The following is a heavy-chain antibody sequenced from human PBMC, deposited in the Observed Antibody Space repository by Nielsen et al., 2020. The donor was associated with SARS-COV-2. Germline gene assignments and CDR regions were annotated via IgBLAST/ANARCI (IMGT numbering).Heavy chain of an antibody. CDR2: MYPSGRT. D-gene: IGHD2-2*01. CDR3: ARVDCSTTSCYPLYWYFDL. CDR1: GYPISTGYR. Sequence: SETLSLTCTVSGYPISTGYRWGWIRQPPGKGLEWIATMYPSGRTYYNPSTRNRVTISLDTSRNQFFLKLNSVTAADTALYYCARVDCSTTSCYPLYWYFDLWGRGTLVTVSS. V-gene: IGHV4-38-2*02. J-gene: IGHJ2*01.